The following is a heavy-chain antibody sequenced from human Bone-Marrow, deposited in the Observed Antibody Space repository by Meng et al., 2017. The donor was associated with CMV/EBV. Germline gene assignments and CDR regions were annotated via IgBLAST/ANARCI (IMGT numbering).Heavy chain of an antibody. J-gene: IGHJ4*02. D-gene: IGHD5-18*01. CDR3: ARDLSSYGPYSNFDD. V-gene: IGHV4-59*01. CDR1: GGSISSYY. Sequence: GSLRLSCTVSGGSISSYYWSWIRQPPGKGLEWIGYIYYSGSTNYNPSLKSRVTISVDTSKNQFSLKLSSVTAADTAVYYCARDLSSYGPYSNFDDWGQGTRVTGSS. CDR2: IYYSGST.